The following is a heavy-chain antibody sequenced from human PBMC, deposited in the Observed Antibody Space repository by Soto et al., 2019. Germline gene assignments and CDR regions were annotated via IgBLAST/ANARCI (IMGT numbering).Heavy chain of an antibody. J-gene: IGHJ4*02. V-gene: IGHV4-30-2*01. CDR2: IYHGGST. CDR1: GDSISSGAYS. CDR3: ARGELGMEYFDY. D-gene: IGHD7-27*01. Sequence: QLQLQESGSGLVKPSQTLSLTCAVSGDSISSGAYSWNWVRLPPGKGLQWIGFIYHGGSTSYTPSLKSRVTISVDNSKNQFSLKLTSVTPADTATYYCARGELGMEYFDYWGQGTLVSVSS.